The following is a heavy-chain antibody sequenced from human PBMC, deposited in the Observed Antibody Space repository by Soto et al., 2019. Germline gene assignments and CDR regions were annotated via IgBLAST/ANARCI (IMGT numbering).Heavy chain of an antibody. CDR3: ARLVATSASFDY. D-gene: IGHD2-8*02. Sequence: QVQLQESGPGLVKPSQTLSLTCTVSGGSISSGGYYWSWIRQHPGKGLEWIGYIYYSGSTYYNPSLKSRVTISVDTSKNQFSLKLSSVTAAETAVSYCARLVATSASFDYCGQGTLVTVSS. CDR1: GGSISSGGYY. CDR2: IYYSGST. V-gene: IGHV4-31*03. J-gene: IGHJ4*02.